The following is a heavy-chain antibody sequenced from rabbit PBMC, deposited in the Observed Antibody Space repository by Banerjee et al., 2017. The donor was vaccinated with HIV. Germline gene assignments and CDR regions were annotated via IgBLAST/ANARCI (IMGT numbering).Heavy chain of an antibody. D-gene: IGHD4-2*01. V-gene: IGHV1S40*01. Sequence: QSLEESGGDLVKPGASLTLTCTASGFSFSSSYYMCWVRQAPGKGLEWIACIYAGSGSTWYASWAKGRFTISKTSSTTVTLQMTSLTAADTATYFCARDIAGSGDVSYDLWGPGTLVTDS. J-gene: IGHJ6*01. CDR1: GFSFSSSYY. CDR3: ARDIAGSGDVSYDL. CDR2: IYAGSGST.